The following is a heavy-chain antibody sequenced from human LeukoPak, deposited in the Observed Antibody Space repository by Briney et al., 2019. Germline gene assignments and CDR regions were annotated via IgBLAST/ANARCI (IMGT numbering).Heavy chain of an antibody. V-gene: IGHV3-23*01. J-gene: IGHJ6*02. CDR1: GFTFSSYA. CDR3: AKEYSSSSYYYYGMDV. D-gene: IGHD6-6*01. Sequence: SGGSLRLSCAASGFTFSSYAMSWVRQAPGKGLEWVSAISGSGGSTYYADSVKGRFTTSSDNSKNTLYLQMTSTSAEDTAVYYCAKEYSSSSYYYYGMDVWGQGTTVTVSS. CDR2: ISGSGGST.